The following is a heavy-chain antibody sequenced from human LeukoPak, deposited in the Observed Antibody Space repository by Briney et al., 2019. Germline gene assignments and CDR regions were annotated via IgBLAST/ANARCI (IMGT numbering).Heavy chain of an antibody. Sequence: SETLSLTCTVSGGSISSYYWSWIRQPAGKGLEWIGRIYTSGSTYYNPSLKSRVTMSVDTSKNQFSLRLSSVTAADTAVYYCARDSYSSTWSPSYYFDYWGQGTLVTVSS. V-gene: IGHV4-4*07. CDR2: IYTSGST. J-gene: IGHJ4*02. CDR3: ARDSYSSTWSPSYYFDY. CDR1: GGSISSYY. D-gene: IGHD6-13*01.